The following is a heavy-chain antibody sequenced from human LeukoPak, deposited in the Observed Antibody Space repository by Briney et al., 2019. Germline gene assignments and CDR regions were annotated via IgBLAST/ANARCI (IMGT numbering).Heavy chain of an antibody. V-gene: IGHV1-69*04. CDR1: GGTFSSYA. Sequence: SVKVSCKASGGTFSSYAISWVRQAPGPGLEWMGRIIPIPGIANYAQKFQGRVTITADKSTSTAYMELSSLRSEDTAVYYCARGLWFGELLPTFDYWGQGTLVTVSS. J-gene: IGHJ4*02. CDR3: ARGLWFGELLPTFDY. D-gene: IGHD3-10*01. CDR2: IIPIPGIA.